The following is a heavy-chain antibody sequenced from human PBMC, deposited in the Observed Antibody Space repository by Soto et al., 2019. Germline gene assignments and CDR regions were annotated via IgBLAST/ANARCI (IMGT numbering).Heavy chain of an antibody. CDR1: GFTFSSYW. J-gene: IGHJ5*01. CDR2: INADGTTT. CDR3: ASVSIHSYNLVDS. V-gene: IGHV3-74*01. Sequence: EVHLVESGGGLVQPGGSLRLSCAASGFTFSSYWMHWVRQAPGKGLVWVSRINADGTTTTYADSVKGRFTISRDNAKNTVDLQMYSLRAEDSALYFSASVSIHSYNLVDSWGQGTLGSIS.